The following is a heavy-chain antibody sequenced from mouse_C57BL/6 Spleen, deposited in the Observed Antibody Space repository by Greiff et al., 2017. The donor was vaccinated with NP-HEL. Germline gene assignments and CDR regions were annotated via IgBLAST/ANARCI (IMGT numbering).Heavy chain of an antibody. CDR1: GYTFTDYE. CDR3: TRRDGNDPYYYAMDY. V-gene: IGHV1-15*01. J-gene: IGHJ4*01. Sequence: QVQLKQSGAELVRPGASVTLSCKASGYTFTDYEMHWVKQTPEHGLEWIGAIDPETCGTAYNQKFKGKAILTADKSSSTAYRGLRSLTSEDSAVDYWTRRDGNDPYYYAMDYWGQGTSVTVSS. CDR2: IDPETCGT. D-gene: IGHD2-2*01.